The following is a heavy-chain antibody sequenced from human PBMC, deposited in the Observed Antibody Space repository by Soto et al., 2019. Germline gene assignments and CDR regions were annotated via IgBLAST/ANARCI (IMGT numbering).Heavy chain of an antibody. Sequence: PGGSLRLSCAASGFTFSNCKMSWVRQAPGKGLEWVADITGSSDSIHYADSVKGRFTISRDNAKNSLYLQMNSLRAEDSALYYCASADGLGYCSGNGCFTLWGQGTLVTVS. D-gene: IGHD2-15*01. CDR1: GFTFSNCK. J-gene: IGHJ4*02. CDR2: ITGSSDSI. V-gene: IGHV3-48*01. CDR3: ASADGLGYCSGNGCFTL.